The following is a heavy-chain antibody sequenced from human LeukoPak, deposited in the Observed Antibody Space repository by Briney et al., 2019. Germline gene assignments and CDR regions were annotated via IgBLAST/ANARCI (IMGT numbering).Heavy chain of an antibody. Sequence: ASVKVSCKASGYTFSNYDINWVRQAPGQGLEWVGWMKPNTGATGYAAKFQGRVTMTREISTSTAYMELSSLTSEDTAVYYCARATDYYDSSGPRGAFDIWGQGTMVTVSS. V-gene: IGHV1-8*01. CDR3: ARATDYYDSSGPRGAFDI. D-gene: IGHD3-22*01. J-gene: IGHJ3*02. CDR1: GYTFSNYD. CDR2: MKPNTGAT.